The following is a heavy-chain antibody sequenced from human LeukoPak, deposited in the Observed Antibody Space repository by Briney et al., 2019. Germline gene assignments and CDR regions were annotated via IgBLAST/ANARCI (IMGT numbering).Heavy chain of an antibody. V-gene: IGHV4-4*07. Sequence: PSETLSLTCSVSGASISAYHWSWIRQPAGKGLEWIGRIYSSGRTNYIPSLKSRPTMSVDTSKNQFSLKLNSVTAADTAVYYCARDYSYPDYWGQGTLVTVSS. CDR1: GASISAYH. D-gene: IGHD5-18*01. CDR3: ARDYSYPDY. CDR2: IYSSGRT. J-gene: IGHJ4*02.